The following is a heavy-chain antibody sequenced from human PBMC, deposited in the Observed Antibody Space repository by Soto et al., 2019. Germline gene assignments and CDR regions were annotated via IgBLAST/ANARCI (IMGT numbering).Heavy chain of an antibody. V-gene: IGHV3-30-3*01. CDR1: GFTFSSYA. CDR2: ISYDGSNK. D-gene: IGHD2-21*02. CDR3: ARSIVVVTATYDY. J-gene: IGHJ4*02. Sequence: GGSLRLSCAASGFTFSSYAMHWVRQAPGKGLEWVAVISYDGSNKYYADSVKGRFTISRDNSKNTLYLKMNSLRAADTAVYYCARSIVVVTATYDYWGQGTLVTVSS.